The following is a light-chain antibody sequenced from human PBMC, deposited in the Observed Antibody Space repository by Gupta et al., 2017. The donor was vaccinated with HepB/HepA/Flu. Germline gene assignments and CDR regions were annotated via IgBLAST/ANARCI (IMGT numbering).Light chain of an antibody. CDR1: QSISSY. J-gene: IGKJ5*01. CDR2: AAS. Sequence: DIQMTQSPSSLSASVGDRVTITCRASQSISSYLNWYQQKPGKAPKLLIYAASSLKSGVPSRCSGSGSGTDFTLTISSLQPEDFATYYCQQSYSTPPTFGQGTRLEIK. CDR3: QQSYSTPPT. V-gene: IGKV1-39*01.